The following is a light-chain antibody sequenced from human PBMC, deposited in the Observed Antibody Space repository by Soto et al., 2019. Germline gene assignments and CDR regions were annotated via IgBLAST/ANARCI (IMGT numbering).Light chain of an antibody. CDR2: HAS. J-gene: IGKJ4*01. CDR1: QSVYST. CDR3: QQYNKWPLT. Sequence: EIVMTQSPATLSVSPGERATLSCRASQSVYSTLAWSQQKPGQAPSLLIYHASTRATGIPARFSGSGSGTEFTLTISSLQSEDFAVYYCQQYNKWPLTFGGGTKLEIK. V-gene: IGKV3-15*01.